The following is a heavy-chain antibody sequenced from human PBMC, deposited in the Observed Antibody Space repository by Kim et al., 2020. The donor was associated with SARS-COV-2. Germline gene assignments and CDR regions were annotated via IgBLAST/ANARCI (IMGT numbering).Heavy chain of an antibody. J-gene: IGHJ4*02. Sequence: TNYNPSLGGRVPKSVDPSKNQISLKLSSVTATDTAVYYCARRAMTGYYDYWGPGTLVTVSS. D-gene: IGHD3-9*01. CDR2: T. V-gene: IGHV4-61*07. CDR3: ARRAMTGYYDY.